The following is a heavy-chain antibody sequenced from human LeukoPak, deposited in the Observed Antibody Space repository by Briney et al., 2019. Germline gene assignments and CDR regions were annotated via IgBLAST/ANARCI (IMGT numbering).Heavy chain of an antibody. Sequence: GGSLRLSCAASGFTFSSSAMSWVRQVPGKGLEWVSGISASGGSTSYADSVRGRFTISRDNSRNTLYVQMNSLRDEDTAVYHCAKDQRWESPHYLDSWGQGTLVTVSS. J-gene: IGHJ4*02. CDR3: AKDQRWESPHYLDS. CDR1: GFTFSSSA. CDR2: ISASGGST. V-gene: IGHV3-23*01. D-gene: IGHD1-26*01.